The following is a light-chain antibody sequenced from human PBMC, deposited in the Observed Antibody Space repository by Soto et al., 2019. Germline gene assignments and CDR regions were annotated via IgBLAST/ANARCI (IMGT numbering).Light chain of an antibody. J-gene: IGLJ1*01. CDR2: GNY. V-gene: IGLV1-40*01. CDR1: SSNIGAGYD. CDR3: QSYDSSLSVSYV. Sequence: QSVLTQPPSVSGAPGQRVTISCTGSSSNIGAGYDVHWYQQLPGTAPKLLIYGNYNRPSGVPDRFSRSKSGTSASLAITGLQAEDEADYYCQSYDSSLSVSYVFGTGTKVTVL.